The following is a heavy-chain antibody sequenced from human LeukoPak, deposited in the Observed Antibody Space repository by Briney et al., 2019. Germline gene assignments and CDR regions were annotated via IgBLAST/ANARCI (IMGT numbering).Heavy chain of an antibody. CDR3: ARDLSAAFDF. Sequence: GGSLRLSCAASGFTFNTYTMNWVRQAPGKGLEWVARLVYDERSDYADSVKGRFSISRDNSKNTLFLDMSDLRVEDTAVYYCARDLSAAFDFWGQGVLVTVSS. CDR2: LVYDERS. J-gene: IGHJ4*02. V-gene: IGHV3-33*08. D-gene: IGHD6-19*01. CDR1: GFTFNTYT.